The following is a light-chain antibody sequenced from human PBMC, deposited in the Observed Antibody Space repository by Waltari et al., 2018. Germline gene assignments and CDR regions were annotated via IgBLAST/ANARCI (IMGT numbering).Light chain of an antibody. CDR2: DDH. CDR1: NLGDHS. V-gene: IGLV3-21*02. J-gene: IGLJ3*02. Sequence: SYFLTQPPSMSLALGQTARLSCGGANLGDHSVPWYQQRPGQAPLVVIFDDHDRPSGIPERFSGSKSVNTATLTISGVEAGDEADYYCQVWDGPTNDWVFGGGTKLTVL. CDR3: QVWDGPTNDWV.